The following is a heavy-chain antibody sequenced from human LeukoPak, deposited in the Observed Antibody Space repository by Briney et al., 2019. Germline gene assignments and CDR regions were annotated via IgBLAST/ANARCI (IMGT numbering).Heavy chain of an antibody. V-gene: IGHV1-18*01. CDR2: ISAYNGNT. Sequence: ASVNVSCKASGYTFTNYGINWVRQAPGQGLEWMGWISAYNGNTSYAQKLQGRVTMTTDTSTSTAYMELRSLRSDDTAVYYCARAGENYYDDYWGQGTLVTVSS. CDR1: GYTFTNYG. D-gene: IGHD1-26*01. J-gene: IGHJ4*02. CDR3: ARAGENYYDDY.